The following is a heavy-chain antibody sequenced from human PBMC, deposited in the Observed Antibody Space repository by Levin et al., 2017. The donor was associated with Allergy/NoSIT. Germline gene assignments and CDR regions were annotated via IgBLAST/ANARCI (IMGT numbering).Heavy chain of an antibody. CDR2: INTNTANP. CDR1: GYTFTRST. D-gene: IGHD5-12*01. V-gene: IGHV7-4-1*02. J-gene: IGHJ4*02. CDR3: ATRRGYSDYDFDH. Sequence: ASVKVSCKASGYTFTRSTINWVRQAPGQGLEWMGWINTNTANPTYAQGFTGRFVFSLDTSVSTAYLQISSLKAEDTAVYYCATRRGYSDYDFDHWGQGTLVTVSS.